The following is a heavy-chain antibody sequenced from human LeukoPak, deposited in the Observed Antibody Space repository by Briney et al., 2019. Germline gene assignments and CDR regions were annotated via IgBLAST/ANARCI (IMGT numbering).Heavy chain of an antibody. CDR2: IIPIFGTA. Sequence: ASVKVSCKASGGTFSSYAISWVRQAPGQGLEWMGGIIPIFGTANYAQKFQGRVTITADESTSTAYMDLSSLRSEDTAVYYCARDGVAAAGNFDYWGQGTLVTVSS. J-gene: IGHJ4*02. CDR1: GGTFSSYA. V-gene: IGHV1-69*13. CDR3: ARDGVAAAGNFDY. D-gene: IGHD6-13*01.